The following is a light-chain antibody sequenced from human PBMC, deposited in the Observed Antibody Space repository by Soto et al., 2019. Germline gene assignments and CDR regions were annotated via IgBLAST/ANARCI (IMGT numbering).Light chain of an antibody. CDR3: AAWDDSLSVV. J-gene: IGLJ2*01. Sequence: QSVLIQPLSASGTPGQRVTISCSGSSSNIGRNSVNWYQQLPGTAPRLVIYVNNQRPSGVSARFSGSRSGTTASLAISGLQAEDEADYYCAAWDDSLSVVFGGGTKLTVL. CDR1: SSNIGRNS. CDR2: VNN. V-gene: IGLV1-44*01.